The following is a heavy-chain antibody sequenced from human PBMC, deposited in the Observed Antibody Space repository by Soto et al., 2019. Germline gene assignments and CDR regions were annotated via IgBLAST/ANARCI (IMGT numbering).Heavy chain of an antibody. D-gene: IGHD3-22*01. CDR3: AREYYYDSSGYWGPAYGMDV. V-gene: IGHV4-31*03. CDR1: GGSISSGAHY. CDR2: IYYSGST. J-gene: IGHJ6*02. Sequence: SETLSLTCTVSGGSISSGAHYWSWIRQHPGKGLEWIGYIYYSGSTYYNPSLKSRVTISVDTSKNQFSLKLSSVTAADTAVYYCAREYYYDSSGYWGPAYGMDVWGQGTTVTVSS.